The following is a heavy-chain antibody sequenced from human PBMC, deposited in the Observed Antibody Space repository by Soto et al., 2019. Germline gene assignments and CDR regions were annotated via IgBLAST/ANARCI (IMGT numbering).Heavy chain of an antibody. CDR3: ARAILMVYAIGINWFDT. Sequence: PSETLSLTCAVYGGTVSGYYWSWILQPPGKGLEWIGEINHSGSTNYNPSLKSRVTISVDTSKNQFSLKLSSVTAADTAVYYCARAILMVYAIGINWFDTWGQGTLVTVSS. CDR2: INHSGST. CDR1: GGTVSGYY. V-gene: IGHV4-34*01. J-gene: IGHJ5*02. D-gene: IGHD2-8*01.